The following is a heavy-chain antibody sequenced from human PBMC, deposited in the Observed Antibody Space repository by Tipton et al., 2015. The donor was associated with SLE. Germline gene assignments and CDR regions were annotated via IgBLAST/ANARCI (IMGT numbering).Heavy chain of an antibody. J-gene: IGHJ2*01. CDR2: IYPGDSDT. D-gene: IGHD5-18*01. CDR3: ASRWTAIDDWYFDL. Sequence: QLVQSGAEVKKPGASVKVSCKASGYSFTSYWIGWVRQMPGKGLEWMGIIYPGDSDTRYSPSFQGQVTISADKSISTAYLQWGSLKASDTAMYYCASRWTAIDDWYFDLWGRGTLVTVSS. V-gene: IGHV5-51*01. CDR1: GYSFTSYW.